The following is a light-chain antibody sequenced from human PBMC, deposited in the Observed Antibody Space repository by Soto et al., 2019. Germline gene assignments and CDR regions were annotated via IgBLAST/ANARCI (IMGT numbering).Light chain of an antibody. J-gene: IGKJ5*01. CDR1: QRLQLSNGYNY. Sequence: DSVMTQSPLSLPVTTGEPASISCRSSQRLQLSNGYNYLDWYFQKPGQSPQLLIHLASNRASGVPVRFSGSGSGTDFTLNIISVEAEDVGLCYCMQGVQMPPITFGLVTRLEIK. CDR2: LAS. CDR3: MQGVQMPPIT. V-gene: IGKV2-28*01.